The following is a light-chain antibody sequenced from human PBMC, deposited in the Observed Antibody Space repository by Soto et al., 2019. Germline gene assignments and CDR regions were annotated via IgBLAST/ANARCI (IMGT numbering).Light chain of an antibody. V-gene: IGKV3-20*01. CDR1: QSVTSN. Sequence: EIVMTQSPATLSVSPGERATLSCRASQSVTSNLAWYQQEPGQAPRLLIYGASSRATGIPDRFSGSGSGTDFTLTISRLEPEDFAVYFCQQYGNSPRTFGQGTRLEIK. CDR3: QQYGNSPRT. CDR2: GAS. J-gene: IGKJ5*01.